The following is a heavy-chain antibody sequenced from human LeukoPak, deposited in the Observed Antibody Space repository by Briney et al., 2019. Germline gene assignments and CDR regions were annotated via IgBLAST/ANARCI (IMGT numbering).Heavy chain of an antibody. CDR3: ARGVKDLAAAETPVFDY. D-gene: IGHD6-13*01. J-gene: IGHJ4*02. V-gene: IGHV4-31*03. CDR2: IYYSGST. CDR1: GGSISSADYY. Sequence: SQTLSLTCTVSGGSISSADYYWSWIRQPPGKGLEWIGYIYYSGSTYYNPSLKSRVTISVDTSKNQFSLKLSSVTAADTAVYYCARGVKDLAAAETPVFDYWGQGTLVTVSS.